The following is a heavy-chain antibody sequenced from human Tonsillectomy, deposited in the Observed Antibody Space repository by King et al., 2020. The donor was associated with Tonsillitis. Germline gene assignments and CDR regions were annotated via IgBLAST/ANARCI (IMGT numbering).Heavy chain of an antibody. CDR1: TFTFSTYP. J-gene: IGHJ3*02. Sequence: VQLVESGGGVVQPGRSLRRSCAASTFTFSTYPMHWVRQAPGKGLEWVAVISEDGNTKYYTDSVKGRFTISRDKSKKTLYLQMNSLRAEDTAVYYCSRDTHKYSASWSYTFHIWGQGTMVTVSS. CDR2: ISEDGNTK. CDR3: SRDTHKYSASWSYTFHI. D-gene: IGHD6-13*01. V-gene: IGHV3-30-3*01.